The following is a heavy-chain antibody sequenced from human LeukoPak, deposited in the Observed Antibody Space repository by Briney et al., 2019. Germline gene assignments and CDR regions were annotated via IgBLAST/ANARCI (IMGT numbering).Heavy chain of an antibody. CDR3: ARGGFYDSSGYRVLDY. V-gene: IGHV1-18*01. J-gene: IGHJ4*02. CDR1: GYTFTSYG. D-gene: IGHD3-22*01. Sequence: GASVKVSCKASGYTFTSYGISWVRQAPGQGLEWMGWISVYNGDTNYAQNLQGRVTMTTDTSTITAYMELRSLRSDDTAVYYCARGGFYDSSGYRVLDYWGQGTLVTVSS. CDR2: ISVYNGDT.